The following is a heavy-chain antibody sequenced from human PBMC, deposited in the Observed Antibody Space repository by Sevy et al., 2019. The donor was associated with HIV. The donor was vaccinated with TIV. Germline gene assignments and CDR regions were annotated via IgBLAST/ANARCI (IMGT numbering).Heavy chain of an antibody. CDR2: LYYSGST. Sequence: SETLSLTCTVSGGSISGSSYYWGWIRQPPGKGLEWIGSLYYSGSTHYNPSLKSRVTLSVDTSKNHLFLKVKSVTAADTAVYYCARPAVAGTTDAFNIWGQGTMVTVSS. CDR3: ARPAVAGTTDAFNI. D-gene: IGHD6-19*01. J-gene: IGHJ3*02. V-gene: IGHV4-39*02. CDR1: GGSISGSSYY.